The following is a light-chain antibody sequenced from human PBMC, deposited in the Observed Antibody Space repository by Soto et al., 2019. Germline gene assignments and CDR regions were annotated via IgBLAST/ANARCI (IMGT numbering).Light chain of an antibody. CDR3: FSYAGYYTVL. CDR1: DSDVGTYNY. V-gene: IGLV2-11*01. Sequence: QSALTQPRSVSGSPGQSVTIPCTGTDSDVGTYNYVSWYQQHPGKAPKLMIYDVNKRPSGVPDRFSGSKSGNTASLTISGLHAEDEADYYCFSYAGYYTVLVGGGTKVTVL. CDR2: DVN. J-gene: IGLJ2*01.